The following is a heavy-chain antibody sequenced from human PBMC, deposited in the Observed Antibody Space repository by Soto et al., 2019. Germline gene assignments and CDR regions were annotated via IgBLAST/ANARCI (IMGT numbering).Heavy chain of an antibody. CDR2: IKQDGSEK. D-gene: IGHD3-22*01. CDR3: ARTSLSITMIVVVIKEGAFDI. V-gene: IGHV3-7*01. CDR1: GFTFSSYW. Sequence: PGGSLRLSCAASGFTFSSYWMSWVRQAPGKGLEWVANIKQDGSEKYYVDSVKGRFTISRDNAKNSLYLQMNSLRAEDTAVYYCARTSLSITMIVVVIKEGAFDIWGQGTMVTVSS. J-gene: IGHJ3*02.